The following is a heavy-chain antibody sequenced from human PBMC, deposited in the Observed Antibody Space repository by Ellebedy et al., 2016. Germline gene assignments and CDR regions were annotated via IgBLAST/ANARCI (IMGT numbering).Heavy chain of an antibody. V-gene: IGHV3-33*08. CDR2: MWNEGSHS. CDR3: ATETIHTYYFDS. CDR1: GLNISDHY. J-gene: IGHJ4*02. Sequence: GESLKISXAVSGLNISDHYMSWIRQAPGKGLEWVAAMWNEGSHSHYGDSVKGRFTISRDNSKNTLYLQMNSLRAEDTAVYYCATETIHTYYFDSWGQGTLVTVSS. D-gene: IGHD3-3*01.